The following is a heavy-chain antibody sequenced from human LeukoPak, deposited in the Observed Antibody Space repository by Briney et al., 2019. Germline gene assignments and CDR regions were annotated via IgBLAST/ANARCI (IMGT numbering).Heavy chain of an antibody. CDR2: ISSSGDIV. V-gene: IGHV3-11*04. J-gene: IGHJ3*02. CDR1: GFTFSGSY. CDR3: ARGDNWNEGDAFDI. Sequence: GGSLRLSCAASGFTFSGSYMSWIRHPPGKGLEWVSYISSSGDIVYYADSVKGRFTISRDNAKNSLYLQMNSLRAEDTAVYYCARGDNWNEGDAFDIWGQGTMVTVSS. D-gene: IGHD1-1*01.